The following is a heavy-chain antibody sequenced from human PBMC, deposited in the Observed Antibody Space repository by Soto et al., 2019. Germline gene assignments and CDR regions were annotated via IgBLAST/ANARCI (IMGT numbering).Heavy chain of an antibody. J-gene: IGHJ3*02. V-gene: IGHV1-2*02. D-gene: IGHD3-3*01. CDR2: INPNSGGT. Sequence: ASVKVSCKASGYTFTGYYMHWVRQAPGQGFAWMGWINPNSGGTNYAQKFQGRVTMTRDTSISTAYMELSRLRSDDTAVYYCARVYTIFGVVIDAFDNWGQGTMVTVSS. CDR3: ARVYTIFGVVIDAFDN. CDR1: GYTFTGYY.